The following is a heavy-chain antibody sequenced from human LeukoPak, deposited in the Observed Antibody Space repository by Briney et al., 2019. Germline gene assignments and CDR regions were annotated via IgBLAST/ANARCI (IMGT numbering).Heavy chain of an antibody. CDR3: AVDAFDI. J-gene: IGHJ3*02. CDR1: GFTFSSYA. V-gene: IGHV3-30-3*01. Sequence: RGSLRLSCAASGFTFSSYAMHRVRQAPGKGLEWGAVMSYDGSNKYSADSVKGRFTISRDNSKNTLYLQMNSLRAEDTAVYYCAVDAFDIWGQGTMVTVSS. CDR2: MSYDGSNK.